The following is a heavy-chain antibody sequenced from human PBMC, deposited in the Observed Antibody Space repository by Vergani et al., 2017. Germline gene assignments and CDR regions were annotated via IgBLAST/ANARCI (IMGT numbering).Heavy chain of an antibody. V-gene: IGHV1-24*01. CDR2: FDPKDGET. CDR1: GYSRREIS. J-gene: IGHJ6*02. D-gene: IGHD6-25*01. Sequence: QVQVVQSGAEVKKPGASVTVFCKVSGYSRREISIHWVRQAPGKGLVWMGAFDPKDGETIYAQKFQGRVSMTEDRSTDTAYMELSSLRSEDTAVYYCASPSGIYYYYGMDVWGQGTTVTVSS. CDR3: ASPSGIYYYYGMDV.